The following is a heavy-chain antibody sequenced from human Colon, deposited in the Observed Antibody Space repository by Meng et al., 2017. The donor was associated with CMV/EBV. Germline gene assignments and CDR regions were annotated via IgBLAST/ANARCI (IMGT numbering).Heavy chain of an antibody. D-gene: IGHD6-6*01. CDR1: GFTFSSYG. CDR3: ARAAEYSSSSDAFDI. J-gene: IGHJ3*02. Sequence: GESLKISCVASGFTFSSYGMHWVRQAPGKGLVWVSRINSDGSSTSYANSVKGRFTISRDNAKNTLYLQMNSLRAEDTAVYYCARAAEYSSSSDAFDIWGQGTMVTVSS. V-gene: IGHV3-74*01. CDR2: INSDGSST.